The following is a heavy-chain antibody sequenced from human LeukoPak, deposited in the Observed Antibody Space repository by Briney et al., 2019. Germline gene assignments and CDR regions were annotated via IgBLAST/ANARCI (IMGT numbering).Heavy chain of an antibody. J-gene: IGHJ4*02. V-gene: IGHV4-59*01. CDR3: ARSDGDYIQYFDY. Sequence: SETLSLTCTVSGGSISSYYWSWIRQPPGKGLEWIGYIYYSGSTNYNPSLKSRVTTSVDTSKNQFSLKLSSVTAADTAVYYCARSDGDYIQYFDYWGQGTLVTVSS. D-gene: IGHD4-17*01. CDR1: GGSISSYY. CDR2: IYYSGST.